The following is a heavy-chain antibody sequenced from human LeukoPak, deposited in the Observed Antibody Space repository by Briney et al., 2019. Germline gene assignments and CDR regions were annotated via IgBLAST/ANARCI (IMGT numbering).Heavy chain of an antibody. J-gene: IGHJ4*02. CDR2: IIPIFGTA. CDR1: GGTFSSYA. V-gene: IGHV1-69*01. Sequence: SVKVSFKASGGTFSSYAISWVRQAPGQGLEWMGGIIPIFGTANYAQKFQGRVTITADESTSTAYMELSSLRSEDTAVYYCAKVIGVGSGSYYSPFDYWGQGTLVTVSS. D-gene: IGHD3-10*01. CDR3: AKVIGVGSGSYYSPFDY.